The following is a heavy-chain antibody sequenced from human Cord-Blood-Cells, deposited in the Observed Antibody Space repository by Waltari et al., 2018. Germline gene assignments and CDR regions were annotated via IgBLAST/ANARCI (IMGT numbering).Heavy chain of an antibody. V-gene: IGHV4-59*01. CDR2: IYYSGST. CDR3: ARVTTGTPSYYYGMDV. D-gene: IGHD1-1*01. J-gene: IGHJ6*02. Sequence: QVQLQESGPGLVKPSETLSLTCTVSGGSISSYYWSWIRQPPGKGLEWIGYIYYSGSTTYNPSLKSRVTRSVDTSTNQFSLKLSSVTAADTAVYYCARVTTGTPSYYYGMDVWGQGTTVTVSS. CDR1: GGSISSYY.